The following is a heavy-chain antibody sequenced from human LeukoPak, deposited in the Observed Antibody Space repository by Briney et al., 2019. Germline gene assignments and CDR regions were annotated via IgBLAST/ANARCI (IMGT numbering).Heavy chain of an antibody. Sequence: GGSLRLSCAASGFTFSNFEMNWVRQAPGKGLEWVSYISSSSATIYYADSVKGRFTISRDNAKNSLHLQMNSLRAEDTAVYYCASLYGSGPNWFDPWGQGTLVTVSS. CDR1: GFTFSNFE. CDR2: ISSSSATI. D-gene: IGHD3-10*01. V-gene: IGHV3-48*01. CDR3: ASLYGSGPNWFDP. J-gene: IGHJ5*02.